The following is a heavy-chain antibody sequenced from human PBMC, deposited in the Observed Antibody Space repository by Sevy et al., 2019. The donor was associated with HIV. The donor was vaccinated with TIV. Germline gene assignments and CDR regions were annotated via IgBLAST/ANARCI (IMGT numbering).Heavy chain of an antibody. CDR3: ARGEGDLTI. V-gene: IGHV4-34*01. CDR1: AGSFSGYY. D-gene: IGHD3-3*01. Sequence: SDTLSLTCAVYAGSFSGYYWSWIRQPPGKGLEWIGEINHSGSTNYNPSLKSRVTISVDTSKNQFSLKLSSVTAADTAVYYCARGEGDLTIWGQGTLVTVSS. CDR2: INHSGST. J-gene: IGHJ4*02.